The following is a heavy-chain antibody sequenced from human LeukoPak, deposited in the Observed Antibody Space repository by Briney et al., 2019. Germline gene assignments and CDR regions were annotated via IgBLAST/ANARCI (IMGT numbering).Heavy chain of an antibody. CDR3: ARGRRNYYDSSGYQNPDDAFDI. V-gene: IGHV1-69*13. J-gene: IGHJ3*02. D-gene: IGHD3-22*01. CDR2: IIPIFGTA. CDR1: GGTFSSYA. Sequence: SVKVSCKASGGTFSSYAISWVRQAPGQGLEWMGGIIPIFGTANYAQKFQGRVTITADESTSTAYMELSSLRSEDTAVYYCARGRRNYYDSSGYQNPDDAFDIWGQGTMVTVSS.